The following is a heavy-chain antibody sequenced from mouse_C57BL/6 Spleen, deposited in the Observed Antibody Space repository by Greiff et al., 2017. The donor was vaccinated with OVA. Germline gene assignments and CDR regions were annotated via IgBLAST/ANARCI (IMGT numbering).Heavy chain of an antibody. CDR1: GYAFSSSW. CDR2: IYPGDGDT. D-gene: IGHD1-1*01. V-gene: IGHV1-82*01. Sequence: VQLQQSGPELVKPGASVKISCKASGYAFSSSWMNWVKQRPGKGLEWIGRIYPGDGDTNYNGTFKGKATLTADKSSSTAYMQLSSLTSEDSAVYFCAGYYSYWYFDVWGTGTTVTVSS. CDR3: AGYYSYWYFDV. J-gene: IGHJ1*03.